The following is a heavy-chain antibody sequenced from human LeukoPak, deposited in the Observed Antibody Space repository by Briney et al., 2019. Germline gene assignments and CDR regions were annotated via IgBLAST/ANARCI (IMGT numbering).Heavy chain of an antibody. Sequence: ASVKVSCKVSGYTLTELSIHWVRQAPGKGLEWMGGFDPEDGDAIYAQSFQGRVTMTEDTSTDTPYIELRSLRSEDTAVYYCTTRHSGSWFGAFDIWGQGTMVTVSS. CDR3: TTRHSGSWFGAFDI. CDR1: GYTLTELS. D-gene: IGHD1-26*01. J-gene: IGHJ3*02. CDR2: FDPEDGDA. V-gene: IGHV1-24*01.